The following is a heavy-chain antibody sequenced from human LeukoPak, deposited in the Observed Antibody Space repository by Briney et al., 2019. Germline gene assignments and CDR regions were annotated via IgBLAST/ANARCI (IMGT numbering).Heavy chain of an antibody. J-gene: IGHJ4*02. V-gene: IGHV3-23*01. CDR3: AKQLAYCGGDCYAPEYYFDY. CDR1: GFTFSSYA. Sequence: GGSLRLSCAASGFTFSSYAMSWVRQAPGKGLEWVSAISGSGGSTYYADSVKGRFTISRDNSKNTLYLQMNSLRAEDTAVYYFAKQLAYCGGDCYAPEYYFDYWGQGTLVTVSS. D-gene: IGHD2-21*02. CDR2: ISGSGGST.